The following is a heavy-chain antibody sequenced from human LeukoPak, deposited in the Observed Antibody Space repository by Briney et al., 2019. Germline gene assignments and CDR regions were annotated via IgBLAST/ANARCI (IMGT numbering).Heavy chain of an antibody. J-gene: IGHJ5*02. CDR3: ARGHSYGYGWFDP. D-gene: IGHD5-18*01. CDR1: GGSISSYY. V-gene: IGHV4-59*01. Sequence: PSETLSLTCTVSGGSISSYYWSWIRQPPGKGLEWIGYIYSSGSTNYNPSLKGRVTISVDTSNNQFSLKLSSVTAADTAVYYCARGHSYGYGWFDPWGQGTLVTVSS. CDR2: IYSSGST.